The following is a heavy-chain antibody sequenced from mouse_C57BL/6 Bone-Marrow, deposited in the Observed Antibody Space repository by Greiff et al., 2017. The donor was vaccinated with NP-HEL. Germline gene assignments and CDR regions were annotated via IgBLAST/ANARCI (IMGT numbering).Heavy chain of an antibody. D-gene: IGHD3-2*02. V-gene: IGHV1-81*01. J-gene: IGHJ3*01. Sequence: QVQLQQSGAELARPGASVKLSCKASGYTFTSYGISWVKQRTGQGLEWIGEIYPRSGNTYYNEKFKGKATLTADNSSSTAYMELRSLTSEDSAVYFCTRGKNSSGYWFAYWGQKTLVTVSA. CDR3: TRGKNSSGYWFAY. CDR2: IYPRSGNT. CDR1: GYTFTSYG.